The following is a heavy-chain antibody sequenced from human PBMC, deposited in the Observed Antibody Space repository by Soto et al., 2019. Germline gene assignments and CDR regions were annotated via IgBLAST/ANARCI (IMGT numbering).Heavy chain of an antibody. CDR2: IYYSGST. D-gene: IGHD3-16*01. J-gene: IGHJ4*02. V-gene: IGHV4-59*01. CDR3: ARDYYDTTHYFDH. Sequence: NPSETLSLTCSVSGGSISSYYWSWIRQPPGKGLEWIGYIYYSGSTNYNPSLKSRVTISADTSKNQFSLRLSSVTAADTAVYYCARDYYDTTHYFDHWGQGTLVTVSS. CDR1: GGSISSYY.